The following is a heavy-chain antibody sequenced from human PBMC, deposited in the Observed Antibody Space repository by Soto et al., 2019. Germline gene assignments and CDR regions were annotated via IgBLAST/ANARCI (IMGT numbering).Heavy chain of an antibody. J-gene: IGHJ3*02. V-gene: IGHV3-15*07. CDR1: GFTFSNAW. CDR2: IKSKTDGGTT. CDR3: TTLPGSQDAFDI. Sequence: TGGSLRLSCAASGFTFSNAWMNWVRQAPGKGLEWVGRIKSKTDGGTTDYAAPVKGRFTISRDDSKNTLYLQMNSLKTEDTAVYYCTTLPGSQDAFDIWGQGTMVTVSS.